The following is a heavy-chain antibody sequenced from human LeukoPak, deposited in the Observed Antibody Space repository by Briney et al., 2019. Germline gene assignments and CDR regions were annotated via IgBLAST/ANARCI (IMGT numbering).Heavy chain of an antibody. D-gene: IGHD3-3*01. V-gene: IGHV1-18*01. CDR1: GYTFTSYG. J-gene: IGHJ4*02. CDR3: ARDRPPFDFWSGYYRFDY. CDR2: ISAYNGNT. Sequence: ASVKVSCKASGYTFTSYGISRVRQAPGQGLEWMGWISAYNGNTNYAQKLQGRVTMTTDTSTSTAYMELRSLRSDDTAVYYCARDRPPFDFWSGYYRFDYWGQGTLVTVSS.